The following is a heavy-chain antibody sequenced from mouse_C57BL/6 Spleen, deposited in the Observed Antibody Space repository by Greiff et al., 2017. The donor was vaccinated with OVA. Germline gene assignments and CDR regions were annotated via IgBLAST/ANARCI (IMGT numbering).Heavy chain of an antibody. V-gene: IGHV1-59*01. CDR3: ARCYGSSRYYAMDY. CDR2: IDPSDSYT. D-gene: IGHD1-1*01. Sequence: QVQLQQPGAELVRPGTSVKLSCKASGYTFTSYWMHWVKQRPGQGLEWIGVIDPSDSYTNYNQKFKGKATLTVDTSSSTAYMQLSSLTSEDSAVYYCARCYGSSRYYAMDYWGQGTSVTVS. J-gene: IGHJ4*01. CDR1: GYTFTSYW.